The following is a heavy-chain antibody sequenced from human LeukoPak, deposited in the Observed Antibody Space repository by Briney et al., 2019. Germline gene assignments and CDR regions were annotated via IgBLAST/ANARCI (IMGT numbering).Heavy chain of an antibody. CDR1: GGSISSYY. Sequence: SETLSLTCTVSGGSISSYYWSWIRQPPGKGLEWIGYIYYSGSTNYNPSLKSRVTISVDTSKNQFSLNLSSVTAADTAVYYCARQLYDSSGYSDYWGQGTLVTVSS. CDR3: ARQLYDSSGYSDY. D-gene: IGHD3-22*01. V-gene: IGHV4-59*08. J-gene: IGHJ4*02. CDR2: IYYSGST.